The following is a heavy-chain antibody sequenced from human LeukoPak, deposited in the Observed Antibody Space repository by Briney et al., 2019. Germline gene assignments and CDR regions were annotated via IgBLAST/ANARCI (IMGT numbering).Heavy chain of an antibody. CDR3: AKEGYDILTGHEELDY. V-gene: IGHV3-30*02. CDR1: GFTFSSYG. J-gene: IGHJ4*02. Sequence: GGSLRLSCAASGFTFSSYGMHWVRQAPGKGLEWVAFIRYDGSNKYYADSVKGRFTISRDNSKNTLYLQMNSLRAEDTAVYYCAKEGYDILTGHEELDYWGQGTLVTVSS. CDR2: IRYDGSNK. D-gene: IGHD3-9*01.